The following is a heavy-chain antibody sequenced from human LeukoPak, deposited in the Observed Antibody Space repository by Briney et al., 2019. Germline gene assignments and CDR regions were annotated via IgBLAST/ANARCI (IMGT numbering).Heavy chain of an antibody. CDR2: INHSGST. D-gene: IGHD4-23*01. Sequence: SETLSLTCVVYGGSFSGYYWSWIRQSRGQGLEWIADINHSGSTNYNPSLKSRVTISVDTSKNQFSLKLSSVTAADTAAYFCARGREVTRDFDYWGQGTLVSASS. CDR3: ARGREVTRDFDY. CDR1: GGSFSGYY. V-gene: IGHV4-34*01. J-gene: IGHJ4*02.